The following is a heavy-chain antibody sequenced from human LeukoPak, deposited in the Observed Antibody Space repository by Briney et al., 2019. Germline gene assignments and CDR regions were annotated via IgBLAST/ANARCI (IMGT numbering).Heavy chain of an antibody. Sequence: GGSLRLSCAASGFTFSSYWMSWVRQAPWKGLEWVANIKQDGSEKYYVDSVKGRFTISRDNAKNSLYLQMNSLRAEDTAVYYCAREVDKTIAARTRGLFDYWGQGTLVTVSS. CDR3: AREVDKTIAARTRGLFDY. CDR2: IKQDGSEK. D-gene: IGHD6-6*01. CDR1: GFTFSSYW. J-gene: IGHJ4*02. V-gene: IGHV3-7*03.